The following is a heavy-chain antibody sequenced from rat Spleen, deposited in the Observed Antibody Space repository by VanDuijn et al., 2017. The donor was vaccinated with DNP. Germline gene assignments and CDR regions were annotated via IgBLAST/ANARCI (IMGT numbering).Heavy chain of an antibody. CDR1: GFTFNNYW. J-gene: IGHJ1*01. Sequence: EVQLVESGGDLVQPGRSLKVSCVVSGFTFNNYWMTWIRQVPGKGLEWVASITTSGDSTSSPDSMKGRFTISRDNAKNTLYLQMNSLRSEDTATYYCARWGTSDWYFDFWGPGTMVTVSS. CDR2: ITTSGDST. V-gene: IGHV5-31*01. CDR3: ARWGTSDWYFDF. D-gene: IGHD3-2*01.